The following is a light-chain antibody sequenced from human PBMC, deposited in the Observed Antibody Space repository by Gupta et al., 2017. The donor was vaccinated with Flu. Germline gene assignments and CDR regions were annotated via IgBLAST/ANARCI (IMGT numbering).Light chain of an antibody. CDR2: KNN. J-gene: IGLJ2*01. V-gene: IGLV1-47*01. CDR1: STNIGRKD. Sequence: QSVLTQPPSASGPPGQRVTISCSGSSTNIGRKDVYWYQQAPGQAPILIIYKNNQRPSGVPDRFSGSKSGTSDSLTISGLRADDEAEYYCEASEDSRSTVVFGGGTKLTVL. CDR3: EASEDSRSTVV.